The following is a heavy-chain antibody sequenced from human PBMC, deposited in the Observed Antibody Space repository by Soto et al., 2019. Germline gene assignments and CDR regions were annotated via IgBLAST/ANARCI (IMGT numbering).Heavy chain of an antibody. V-gene: IGHV3-64D*06. Sequence: VQLVESGGGVVQPGRSLRLSCAASGFTFSSYAMHWVRQAPGKGLEYVSAISSNGGSTYYADSVKGRFTISRDNSKNTLYLQMSSLRAEDTAVYYCVKEKYSGSYPYWGQGTLVTVSS. CDR3: VKEKYSGSYPY. D-gene: IGHD1-26*01. CDR2: ISSNGGST. CDR1: GFTFSSYA. J-gene: IGHJ4*02.